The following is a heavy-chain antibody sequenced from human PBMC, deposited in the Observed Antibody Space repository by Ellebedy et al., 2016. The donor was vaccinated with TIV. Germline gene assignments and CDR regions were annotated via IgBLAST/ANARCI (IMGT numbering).Heavy chain of an antibody. J-gene: IGHJ3*02. CDR2: INPSGGST. D-gene: IGHD6-13*01. Sequence: AASVKVSCKASGYTFSNYYMHWVRQAPGQGLEWMGIINPSGGSTTYAQNLQGRVTMTRDTSTTTVYMELSSLRSEDTAVYYCARVPSRAGTGAFDIWGQGTMVTISS. CDR3: ARVPSRAGTGAFDI. V-gene: IGHV1-46*04. CDR1: GYTFSNYY.